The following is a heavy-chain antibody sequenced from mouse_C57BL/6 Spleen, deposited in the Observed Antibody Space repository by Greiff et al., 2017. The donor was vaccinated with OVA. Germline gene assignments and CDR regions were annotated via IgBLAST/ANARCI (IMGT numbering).Heavy chain of an antibody. CDR2: IDPENGDT. D-gene: IGHD2-1*01. V-gene: IGHV14-4*01. Sequence: VHVKQSGAELVRPGASVKLSCTASGFNIKDDYMHWVKQRPEQGLEWIGWIDPENGDTEYASKFQGKATITADTSSNTAYLQLSSLTSEDTAVYYCTFYWAYWGQGTLVTVSA. J-gene: IGHJ3*01. CDR1: GFNIKDDY. CDR3: TFYWAY.